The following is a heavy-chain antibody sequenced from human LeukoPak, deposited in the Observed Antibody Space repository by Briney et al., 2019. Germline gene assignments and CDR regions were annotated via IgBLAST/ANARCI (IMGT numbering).Heavy chain of an antibody. CDR3: AGQGGGDYYDSSGYYNWFDP. CDR2: IYPGDSDT. D-gene: IGHD3-22*01. CDR1: GYSFTSYW. Sequence: GESLQISCKGSGYSFTSYWIGWVRQVPGKGLGWMGIIYPGDSDTRYSPSFQGQVTISADKSISTAYLQWSSLKASDTAMYYCAGQGGGDYYDSSGYYNWFDPWGQGTLVTVSS. J-gene: IGHJ5*02. V-gene: IGHV5-51*01.